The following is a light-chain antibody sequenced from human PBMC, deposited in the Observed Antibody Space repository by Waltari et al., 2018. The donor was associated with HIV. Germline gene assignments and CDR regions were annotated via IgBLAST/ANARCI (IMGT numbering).Light chain of an antibody. V-gene: IGLV3-21*02. CDR2: DYT. CDR1: NIGNKN. Sequence: SFVLTQPPSVSVAPGQTASITCGGHNIGNKNVHWYQQMPGPAPVVVVHDYTDRPSGIPERFSGSNSGNTATLTISRVEAGDEADYHCQVWDTSSDHVIFGGGTKLTVL. CDR3: QVWDTSSDHVI. J-gene: IGLJ2*01.